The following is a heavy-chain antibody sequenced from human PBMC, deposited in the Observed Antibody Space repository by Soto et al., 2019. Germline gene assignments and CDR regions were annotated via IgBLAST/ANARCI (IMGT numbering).Heavy chain of an antibody. Sequence: QVQLVQSGAEVKKPGSSVKVSCEASGGTFSSYAISWVRQAPGQGLEWMGGIIPIFGTANYAQKFQGRVTITADESTSTAYMELSSLRSEDTAVYYCARGGRYYYDSSGYYRLWGRGTLVTVSS. V-gene: IGHV1-69*12. J-gene: IGHJ2*01. D-gene: IGHD3-22*01. CDR1: GGTFSSYA. CDR2: IIPIFGTA. CDR3: ARGGRYYYDSSGYYRL.